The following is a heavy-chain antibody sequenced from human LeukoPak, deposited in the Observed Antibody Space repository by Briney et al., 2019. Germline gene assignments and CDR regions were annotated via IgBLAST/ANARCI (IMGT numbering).Heavy chain of an antibody. CDR2: ISSSTTNM. D-gene: IGHD6-6*01. J-gene: IGHJ4*02. Sequence: GGSLRLSCAASGFTFSSYAMSWVRQAPGKGLEWVSYISSSTTNMYYADSVKGRFTISRDNAKNSLYLQMNSLRAEDTAVYYCAREYSSSSGRSFDYWGQGTLVTVSS. V-gene: IGHV3-48*01. CDR1: GFTFSSYA. CDR3: AREYSSSSGRSFDY.